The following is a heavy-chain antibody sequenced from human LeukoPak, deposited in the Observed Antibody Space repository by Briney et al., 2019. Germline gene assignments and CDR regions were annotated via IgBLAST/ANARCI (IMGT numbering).Heavy chain of an antibody. CDR2: INPNSGGT. V-gene: IGHV1-2*04. CDR1: GFTFTRYG. J-gene: IGHJ3*02. D-gene: IGHD3-10*01. CDR3: ARGPFRGVIIFDI. Sequence: GASVKVSCKASGFTFTRYGINWVRQAPGQGLEWMGWINPNSGGTNYAQKFQGWVTMTRDTSISTAYMELSRLRSDDTAVYYCARGPFRGVIIFDIWGQGTMVTVSS.